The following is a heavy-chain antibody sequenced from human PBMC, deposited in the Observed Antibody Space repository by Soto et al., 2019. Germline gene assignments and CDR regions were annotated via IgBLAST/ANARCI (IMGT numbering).Heavy chain of an antibody. Sequence: QVQLVESGGGVVQPGRSLRLSCAASGFTFSSYGMHWVRQAPGKGLEWVAVISYDGSNKYYEDSVKGRFTISRDNSKNTLYLQMNSLRAGDTAVYYCAKDRARYCGGGSCYSIFDYWGQGTLVTVSS. D-gene: IGHD2-15*01. V-gene: IGHV3-30*18. CDR1: GFTFSSYG. CDR3: AKDRARYCGGGSCYSIFDY. J-gene: IGHJ4*02. CDR2: ISYDGSNK.